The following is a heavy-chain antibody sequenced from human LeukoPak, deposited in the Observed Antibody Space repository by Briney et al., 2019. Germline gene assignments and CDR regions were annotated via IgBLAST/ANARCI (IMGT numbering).Heavy chain of an antibody. J-gene: IGHJ4*02. CDR2: ISGSGGST. D-gene: IGHD6-19*01. V-gene: IGHV3-23*01. CDR1: GFTFSSYA. Sequence: GGPLRLSCAASGFTFSSYAMSWVRQAPGKGLEWVSAISGSGGSTYYADSVKGRFTISRDNSKNTLYLQMNSLRAEDTAVYYCAKDRRGSGWTYYFDYWGQGTLVTVSS. CDR3: AKDRRGSGWTYYFDY.